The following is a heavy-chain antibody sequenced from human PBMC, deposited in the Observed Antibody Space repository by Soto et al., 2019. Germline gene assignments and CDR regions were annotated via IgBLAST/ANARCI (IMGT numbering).Heavy chain of an antibody. D-gene: IGHD1-1*01. CDR3: ARDETGMPQRGYYYGMDV. J-gene: IGHJ6*02. CDR2: ISAYNGNT. Sequence: SVKVSCKASGYTFTSYGISWVRQAPGQGLEWMGWISAYNGNTNYAQKLQGRVTMTTDTSTSTAYMELRSLRSDDTAVYYCARDETGMPQRGYYYGMDVWGQGTTVTVSS. V-gene: IGHV1-18*01. CDR1: GYTFTSYG.